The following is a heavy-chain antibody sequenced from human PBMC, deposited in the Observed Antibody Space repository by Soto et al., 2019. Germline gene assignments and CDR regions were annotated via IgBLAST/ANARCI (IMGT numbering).Heavy chain of an antibody. CDR2: ISSRGDST. CDR3: AKDGLVRGCHFDS. J-gene: IGHJ4*02. D-gene: IGHD6-19*01. CDR1: GFTFTNYA. V-gene: IGHV3-23*01. Sequence: LRLSCAASGFTFTNYAMTWVRLAPGRRLEWVSTISSRGDSTYYADSVKGRLTISRDNSKNTLFLQMNSLRAEDTAIYYCAKDGLVRGCHFDSWGQGTLVTVSS.